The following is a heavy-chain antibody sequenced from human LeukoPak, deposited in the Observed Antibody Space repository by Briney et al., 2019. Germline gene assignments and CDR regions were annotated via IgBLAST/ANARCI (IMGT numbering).Heavy chain of an antibody. Sequence: PGGSLRLSCAPSGFTFSTYFMSWVRQAPGAGLEWVSSISGSGGNTYYADSVKGRFTISRDNSKKTVYLEMNSLRAEDTAVYYCAKPSYYDSTGYSFDYWGQGTLVTVSS. J-gene: IGHJ4*02. D-gene: IGHD3-22*01. CDR2: ISGSGGNT. CDR3: AKPSYYDSTGYSFDY. V-gene: IGHV3-23*01. CDR1: GFTFSTYF.